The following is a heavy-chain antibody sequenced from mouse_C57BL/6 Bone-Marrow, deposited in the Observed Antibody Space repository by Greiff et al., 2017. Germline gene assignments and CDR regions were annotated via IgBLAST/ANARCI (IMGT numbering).Heavy chain of an antibody. CDR3: VRDRWPGFAY. Sequence: EVQLVESGGGLVKPGGSLKLSCAASGFTFSSYAMSWVRQTPEKRLEWVATISDGGSYTYYPDNVKGRFTISRDNAKNNLYLQMSHLKSEDTAMYYCVRDRWPGFAYGGQGTLVTVSA. J-gene: IGHJ3*01. CDR1: GFTFSSYA. V-gene: IGHV5-4*01. CDR2: ISDGGSYT.